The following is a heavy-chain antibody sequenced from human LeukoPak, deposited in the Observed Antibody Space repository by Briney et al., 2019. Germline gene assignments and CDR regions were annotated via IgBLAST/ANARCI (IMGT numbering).Heavy chain of an antibody. Sequence: SQTLSLTCAVSGGSISSGGYSWSWIRQPPGKGLEWIGYIYHSGSTYYNPSLKSRVTISVDRSKNQFSLKLSSVTAADTAEYYCARDYYDSSGYSGGMDVWGQGTTVTVSS. CDR1: GGSISSGGYS. CDR2: IYHSGST. V-gene: IGHV4-30-2*01. D-gene: IGHD3-22*01. J-gene: IGHJ6*02. CDR3: ARDYYDSSGYSGGMDV.